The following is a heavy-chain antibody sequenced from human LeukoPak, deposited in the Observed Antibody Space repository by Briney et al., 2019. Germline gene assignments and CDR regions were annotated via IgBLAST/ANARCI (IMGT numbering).Heavy chain of an antibody. CDR1: GYTFSDYY. CDR3: VRGFFRELGIDV. D-gene: IGHD7-27*01. CDR2: IDPNNGGT. V-gene: IGHV1-2*02. J-gene: IGHJ3*01. Sequence: VSVKVSCKASGYTFSDYYIHWVRQAPGQGLEWMGWIDPNNGGTYYAQKFQGRVTMTRDTSIATVYMELSRLRSDDTAVYYCVRGFFRELGIDVWGQGTMVTVSS.